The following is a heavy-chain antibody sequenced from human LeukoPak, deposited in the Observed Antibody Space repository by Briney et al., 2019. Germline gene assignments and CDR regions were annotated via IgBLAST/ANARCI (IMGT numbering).Heavy chain of an antibody. D-gene: IGHD4-23*01. Sequence: SETLSLTCTVSGGSIRSGGYYWRWIRQRPGKGLEWIGYIYYSGSTFYNPSLKSRVTVSVDTSNNQFSLKLTSVTAADTAVYYCARVSGYGGDAYCDYWGQGTLVTVSS. V-gene: IGHV4-31*02. CDR2: IYYSGST. CDR3: ARVSGYGGDAYCDY. CDR1: GGSIRSGGYY. J-gene: IGHJ4*02.